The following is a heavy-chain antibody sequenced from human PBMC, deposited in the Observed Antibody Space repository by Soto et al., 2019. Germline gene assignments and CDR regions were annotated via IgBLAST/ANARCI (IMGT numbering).Heavy chain of an antibody. Sequence: HPVGSLRLSCAASGFTFSSYAMSWVRQAPGKGLEWVSAISGSGGSTYYADSVKGRFTISRDNSKNTLYLQMNSLRAEDTAVYYCAKPFRGYSYGYLDYWGQGTLVTVSS. V-gene: IGHV3-23*01. D-gene: IGHD5-18*01. CDR3: AKPFRGYSYGYLDY. J-gene: IGHJ4*02. CDR2: ISGSGGST. CDR1: GFTFSSYA.